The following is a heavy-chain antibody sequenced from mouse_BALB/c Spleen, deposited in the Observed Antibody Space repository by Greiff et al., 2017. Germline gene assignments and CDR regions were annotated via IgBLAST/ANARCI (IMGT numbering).Heavy chain of an antibody. CDR3: ARIYYDYDYYAMDY. CDR1: GFTFSSYY. J-gene: IGHJ4*01. CDR2: INSNGGST. D-gene: IGHD2-4*01. Sequence: EVQLVESGGGLVKPGGSLKLSCAASGFTFSSYYMSWVRQTPEKRLELVAAINSNGGSTYYPDTVKGRFTISRDNAKNTLYLQMSSLKSEDTALYYCARIYYDYDYYAMDYWGQGTSVTVSS. V-gene: IGHV5-6-2*01.